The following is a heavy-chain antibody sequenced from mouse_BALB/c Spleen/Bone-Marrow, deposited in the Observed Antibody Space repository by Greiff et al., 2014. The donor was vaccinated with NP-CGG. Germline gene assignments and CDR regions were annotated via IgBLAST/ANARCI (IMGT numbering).Heavy chain of an antibody. V-gene: IGHV1-14*01. D-gene: IGHD1-1*01. CDR2: INPYNDGT. CDR1: GYTFTSYV. Sequence: VQLKQSGPELVKPGASVKMSCKASGYTFTSYVIHWVKQKPGQGLEWIGYINPYNDGTKYNEKFKGKATLTSDKSSSTAYMELSSLTSEDSAVYYCARGGYYGTSLYWYFDDWGAGTTVTVSS. J-gene: IGHJ1*01. CDR3: ARGGYYGTSLYWYFDD.